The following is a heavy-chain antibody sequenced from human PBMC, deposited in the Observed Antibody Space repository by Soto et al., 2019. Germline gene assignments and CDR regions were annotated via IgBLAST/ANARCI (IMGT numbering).Heavy chain of an antibody. CDR3: ARPIEYSSSWSNWFDP. CDR2: INPSGGST. V-gene: IGHV1-46*01. Sequence: ASVKVSCKASGYTFSSYYMHWVRQAPGQGLEWMGIINPSGGSTSYAQKFQGRVTMTRDTSTSTAYMELSSLRSDDTAVYYCARPIEYSSSWSNWFDPWGQGTLVTVSS. D-gene: IGHD6-13*01. J-gene: IGHJ5*02. CDR1: GYTFSSYY.